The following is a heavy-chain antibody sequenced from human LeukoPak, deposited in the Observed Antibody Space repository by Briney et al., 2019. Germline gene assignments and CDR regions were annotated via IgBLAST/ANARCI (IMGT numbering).Heavy chain of an antibody. CDR3: ARGNHGDYYFDY. D-gene: IGHD4-17*01. CDR2: IIPILGIA. J-gene: IGHJ4*02. CDR1: RGTFSSYT. V-gene: IGHV1-69*02. Sequence: SVKVSCKASRGTFSSYTISWVRQAPGQGLEWMGRIIPILGIANYAQKFQGRVTITADKSTSTAYMELSSLRSEDTAVYYCARGNHGDYYFDYWGQGTLVTVSS.